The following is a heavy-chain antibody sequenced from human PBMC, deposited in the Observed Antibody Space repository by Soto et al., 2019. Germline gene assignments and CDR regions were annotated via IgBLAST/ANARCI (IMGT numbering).Heavy chain of an antibody. V-gene: IGHV3-21*01. D-gene: IGHD5-18*01. CDR1: GFTFSSYS. CDR2: ISSSSSYI. Sequence: GGSLRLSCAASGFTFSSYSMNWVRQAPGKGLEWVSSISSSSSYIYYADSVKGRFTISRDNAKNSLYLQMNSLRAEDTAVYYCARDHVDTGYYYYYGMDVWGQGTTVTVSS. CDR3: ARDHVDTGYYYYYGMDV. J-gene: IGHJ6*02.